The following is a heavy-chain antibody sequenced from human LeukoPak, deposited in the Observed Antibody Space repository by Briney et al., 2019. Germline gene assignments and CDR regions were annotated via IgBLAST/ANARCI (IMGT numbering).Heavy chain of an antibody. D-gene: IGHD2-15*01. CDR2: IYYSGST. CDR3: ARGVGDYYYYGMDV. CDR1: GGSISSYY. Sequence: SETLSLTCTVSGGSISSYYWSWIRQPPGKGLEWIGYIYYSGSTNYNPSLKSRVTISVDTSKNQFSLKLSSVAAADTAVYYCARGVGDYYYYGMDVWGQGTTVTVSS. J-gene: IGHJ6*02. V-gene: IGHV4-59*01.